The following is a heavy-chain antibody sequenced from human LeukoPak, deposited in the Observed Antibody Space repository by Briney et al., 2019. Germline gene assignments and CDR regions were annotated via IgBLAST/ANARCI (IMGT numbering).Heavy chain of an antibody. V-gene: IGHV4-31*03. J-gene: IGHJ4*02. CDR3: ARVEAATTNPRFDF. D-gene: IGHD1-1*01. Sequence: SQTLSLTCTVSGGSITSGAYYWSWVRQHPGKGLDWIGYIGYTGDTYYNPSLRSRVTISVDTSKTQFSLGLSSVTAADTAVYYCARVEAATTNPRFDFWGQGTLVTVSS. CDR1: GGSITSGAYY. CDR2: IGYTGDT.